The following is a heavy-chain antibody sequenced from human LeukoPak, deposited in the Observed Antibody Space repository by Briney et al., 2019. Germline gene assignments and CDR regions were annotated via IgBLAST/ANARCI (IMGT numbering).Heavy chain of an antibody. CDR1: GFTFSSDA. CDR2: ISGRGGST. V-gene: IGHV3-23*01. J-gene: IGHJ6*02. CDR3: AKMLGYCSSTSCHLYYYYGMDV. D-gene: IGHD2-2*01. Sequence: GGSLRLSCAASGFTFSSDAMSWVRQAPGKGLEWGSAISGRGGSTYYADSVKGRFTISRDNSKNTLYLQLNSLRAEDTAVYYCAKMLGYCSSTSCHLYYYYGMDVWGQGTTVTVSS.